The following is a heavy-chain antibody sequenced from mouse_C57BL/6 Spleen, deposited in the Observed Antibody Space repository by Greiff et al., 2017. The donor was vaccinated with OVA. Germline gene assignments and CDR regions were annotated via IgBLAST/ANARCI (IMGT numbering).Heavy chain of an antibody. CDR1: GFTFSSYG. CDR3: ARGALTVLYFDV. Sequence: DVHLVESGGDLVKPGGSLKLSCAASGFTFSSYGMSWVRQTPDKRLEWVATISSGGSYTYYPDSVKGRFTISRDNAKNTLYLQMSSLKSEDTAMYYCARGALTVLYFDVWGTGTTVTVSS. CDR2: ISSGGSYT. V-gene: IGHV5-6*01. J-gene: IGHJ1*03.